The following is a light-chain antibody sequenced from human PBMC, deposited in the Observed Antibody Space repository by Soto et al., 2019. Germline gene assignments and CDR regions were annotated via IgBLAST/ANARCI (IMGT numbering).Light chain of an antibody. J-gene: IGLJ1*01. CDR2: DVS. CDR1: IGDVGSYNY. V-gene: IGLV2-14*03. Sequence: QSALTQPASVSGSPGQSITISCTGTIGDVGSYNYVSWYQQYPGKAPKLMIYDVSTRPSGVSDRFSGSKSGNTASLTISGLRAEDEADYYCGSYATSSNDVFXTGTKVTVL. CDR3: GSYATSSNDV.